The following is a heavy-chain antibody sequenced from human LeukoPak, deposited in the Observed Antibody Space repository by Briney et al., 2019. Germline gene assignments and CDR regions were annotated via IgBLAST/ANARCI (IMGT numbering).Heavy chain of an antibody. CDR2: ISSSGSTI. CDR3: ARDTRGADAFDI. CDR1: GFTFSSYE. V-gene: IGHV3-48*03. J-gene: IGHJ3*02. D-gene: IGHD1-26*01. Sequence: PGGSLRLSCAASGFTFSSYEMNWVRQAPGKGLEWVSYISSSGSTIYYADSVKGRFTISRGNAKNSLYLQMNSLRAEDTAVYYCARDTRGADAFDIWGQGTMVTVSS.